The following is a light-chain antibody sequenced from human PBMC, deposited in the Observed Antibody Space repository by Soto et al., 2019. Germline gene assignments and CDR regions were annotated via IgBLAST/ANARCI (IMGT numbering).Light chain of an antibody. J-gene: IGKJ1*01. CDR3: QQYNNYST. CDR1: QSIRDW. CDR2: DAS. V-gene: IGKV1-5*01. Sequence: DIEMTQSPSTLSAYVGDRVTITCRASQSIRDWLAWFQLKPGKAPKLLLYDASSSESGVPSRFSGSGSGTEFTLTIRSLQPDDFAPYYCQQYNNYSTFGQGTKVDIK.